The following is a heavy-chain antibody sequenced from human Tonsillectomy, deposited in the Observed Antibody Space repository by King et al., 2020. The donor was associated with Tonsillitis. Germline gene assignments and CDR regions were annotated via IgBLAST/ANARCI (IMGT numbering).Heavy chain of an antibody. Sequence: VQLVESGAEVNKPGASVKVSCTASGYTFTSYYMHWVRQAPGQGLEWMGIINPSGGSTSYAQKFQGRVTMTRDTSTSTVYLELSSLRSEDTAVYYCARDASRVQTSYYYYDVDVWGKGTTVTVSS. V-gene: IGHV1-46*03. CDR2: INPSGGST. CDR3: ARDASRVQTSYYYYDVDV. D-gene: IGHD6-13*01. CDR1: GYTFTSYY. J-gene: IGHJ6*03.